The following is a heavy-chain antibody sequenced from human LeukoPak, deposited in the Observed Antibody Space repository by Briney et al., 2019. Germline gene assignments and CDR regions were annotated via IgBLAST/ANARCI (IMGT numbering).Heavy chain of an antibody. J-gene: IGHJ4*02. Sequence: GSLRLSCAASGFTFSSYARSWVRQAPGKGLEWVSAIIGSGGSTYYADSVKGRFTISRDNSKNTLYLQMNSLRAEDTAVYYCAKDPVGGYYDSSGYYFDYWGQGTLVTVSS. CDR3: AKDPVGGYYDSSGYYFDY. CDR2: IIGSGGST. CDR1: GFTFSSYA. V-gene: IGHV3-23*01. D-gene: IGHD3-22*01.